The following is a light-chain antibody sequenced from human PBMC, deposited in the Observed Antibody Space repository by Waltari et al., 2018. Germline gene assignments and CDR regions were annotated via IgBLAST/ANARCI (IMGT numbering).Light chain of an antibody. J-gene: IGLJ3*02. Sequence: SYELTQPPSVSVSPGQTARITCSGDALPKQYGYWYQKKPGQTPVLLIYKDTERPSWIPERFSGSSSGTTVTLTISGVQAEDEADYYCQSADSSGTSRVFGGGTKLTVL. CDR1: ALPKQY. CDR3: QSADSSGTSRV. V-gene: IGLV3-25*03. CDR2: KDT.